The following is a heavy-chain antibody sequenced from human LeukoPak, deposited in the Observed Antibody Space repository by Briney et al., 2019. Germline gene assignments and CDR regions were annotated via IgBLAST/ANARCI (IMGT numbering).Heavy chain of an antibody. CDR1: GVSISSYH. Sequence: SETLSLTCTVSGVSISSYHWSWIRQPPGKGLEWIGYIYYSGSTSYNPSLTSRVTISVDTSKNQFFLKLSSVTAADTAVYYCARLPTGYPNWFDPWGQGSLVTVSS. CDR3: ARLPTGYPNWFDP. D-gene: IGHD3-9*01. CDR2: IYYSGST. V-gene: IGHV4-59*08. J-gene: IGHJ5*02.